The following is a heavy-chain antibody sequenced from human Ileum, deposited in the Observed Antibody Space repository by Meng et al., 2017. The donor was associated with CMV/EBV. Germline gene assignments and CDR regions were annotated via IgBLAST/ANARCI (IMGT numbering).Heavy chain of an antibody. J-gene: IGHJ6*02. Sequence: GESLKISCAASGFTFSDYWMYWVRQVPGKGLVWVSRINSDGSTSHHVDSVKGRFTISRDNAKNTLYLQMSSLRAEDTAVYYCARGTTLDVWGQGTTVTVSS. CDR2: INSDGSTS. CDR3: ARGTTLDV. D-gene: IGHD2-2*01. CDR1: GFTFSDYW. V-gene: IGHV3-74*01.